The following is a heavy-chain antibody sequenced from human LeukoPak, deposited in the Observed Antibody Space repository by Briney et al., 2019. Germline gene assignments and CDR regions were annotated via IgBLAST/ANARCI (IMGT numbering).Heavy chain of an antibody. Sequence: QPGGSLRLSCAASGFTFSSYAMSWVRQAPGKGLEWVSAISGSGGSTYYADSVKGGFTISRDNSKNTLYLQMNSLRAEDTAVYYCAKIWRAGITMIVVALDPWGQGTLVTVSS. V-gene: IGHV3-23*01. CDR2: ISGSGGST. CDR1: GFTFSSYA. J-gene: IGHJ5*02. D-gene: IGHD3-22*01. CDR3: AKIWRAGITMIVVALDP.